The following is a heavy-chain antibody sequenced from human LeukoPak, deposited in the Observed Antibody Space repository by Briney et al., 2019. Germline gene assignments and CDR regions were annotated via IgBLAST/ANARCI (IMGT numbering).Heavy chain of an antibody. V-gene: IGHV1-69*13. CDR2: IIPIFGTA. CDR1: GGTFSSYA. J-gene: IGHJ4*02. CDR3: ARGGYCSSTSCYRPLD. D-gene: IGHD2-2*01. Sequence: SVKVSCKASGGTFSSYAISWVRQAPGQGLEWMGGIIPIFGTANYAQKFQGRVTITADESTSTAYMELSSLRSEDTAVYYCARGGYCSSTSCYRPLDWGQGTLVTVSS.